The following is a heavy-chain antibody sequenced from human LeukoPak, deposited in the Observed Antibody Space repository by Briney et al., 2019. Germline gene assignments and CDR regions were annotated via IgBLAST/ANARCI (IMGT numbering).Heavy chain of an antibody. CDR2: IYAGGNT. D-gene: IGHD3-22*01. CDR1: GESTRSYY. V-gene: IGHV4-4*07. J-gene: IGHJ4*02. Sequence: SETLSLTCTVSGESTRSYYWSWIRQPAGKGLEWIGRIYAGGNTNYNPSLKSRVTMSVDTSKNQFSLKLTSVTAADTAVYYCARANSYDSSGHYYEFGYWGQGTLVTVSS. CDR3: ARANSYDSSGHYYEFGY.